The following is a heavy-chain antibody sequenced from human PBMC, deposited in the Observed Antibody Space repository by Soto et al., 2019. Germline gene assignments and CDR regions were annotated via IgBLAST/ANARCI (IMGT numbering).Heavy chain of an antibody. Sequence: GGSLRLSCAASGFTFSSYWMHWVRQAPGKGLVWVSRINSDGSSTSYADSVKGRFTISRDNAKNTLYLQMNSLRAEDTAVYYCARAAWGGYDFDYYYYMDVWGKGTTVTVSS. D-gene: IGHD5-12*01. V-gene: IGHV3-74*01. CDR2: INSDGSST. CDR3: ARAAWGGYDFDYYYYMDV. J-gene: IGHJ6*03. CDR1: GFTFSSYW.